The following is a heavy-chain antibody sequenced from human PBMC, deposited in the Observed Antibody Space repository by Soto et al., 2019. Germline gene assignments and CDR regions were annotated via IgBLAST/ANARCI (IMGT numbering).Heavy chain of an antibody. J-gene: IGHJ4*02. CDR2: LQPEGGEA. D-gene: IGHD3-16*01. CDR1: GHPLTELS. V-gene: IGHV1-24*01. CDR3: ATPAPIRGDMSTNINFDF. Sequence: SVKVSCKVSGHPLTELSIHWVRQVPGKGLEWMAGLQPEGGEAIYAHKWHGRVSVTEDAVSGTACMGLRGLKSDDTAVYYCATPAPIRGDMSTNINFDFWGQGTPVTVSS.